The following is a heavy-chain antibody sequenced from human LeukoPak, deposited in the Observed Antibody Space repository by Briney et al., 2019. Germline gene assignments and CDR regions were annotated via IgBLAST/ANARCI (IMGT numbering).Heavy chain of an antibody. V-gene: IGHV3-21*04. CDR1: GFTFSSYS. CDR3: AKDLVTGSLDY. Sequence: GGSLRLSCAASGFTFSSYSMNWVRQAPGKGLEWVSSISSSSSYIYYADSVKGRFTISRDNSKNTLYLQMNSLRAEDTAIYYCAKDLVTGSLDYWGQGTLVTVSS. D-gene: IGHD3-10*01. CDR2: ISSSSSYI. J-gene: IGHJ4*02.